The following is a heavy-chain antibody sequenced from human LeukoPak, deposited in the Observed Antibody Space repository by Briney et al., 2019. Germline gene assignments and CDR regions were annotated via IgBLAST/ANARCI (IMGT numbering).Heavy chain of an antibody. CDR3: GRWGVNAGLDR. V-gene: IGHV3-7*01. Sequence: GGSLRLSCAASGFTFSDYWMAWVRQAPGKGLEWVANIWPDGSDKYHVDSVGGRFTISRDNAQNSLNLQMNSLRAEDSGVYYCGRWGVNAGLDRWGQGTLVIVSS. CDR1: GFTFSDYW. CDR2: IWPDGSDK. J-gene: IGHJ5*02. D-gene: IGHD3-10*01.